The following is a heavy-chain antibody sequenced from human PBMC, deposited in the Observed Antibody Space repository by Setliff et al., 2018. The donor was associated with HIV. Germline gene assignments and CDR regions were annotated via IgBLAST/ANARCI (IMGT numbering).Heavy chain of an antibody. D-gene: IGHD3-3*01. V-gene: IGHV4-38-2*01. CDR1: GYSIRSSYY. J-gene: IGHJ6*04. Sequence: SETLSLTCAVSGYSIRSSYYWGWIRQPPGRGLEWIGSISYSGRPYYNPSLKSRVAIYLDPSKNQFSLNLISVTAAETAIYYCARPGYYDFWSKVDVWGKGSTVTVSS. CDR2: ISYSGRP. CDR3: ARPGYYDFWSKVDV.